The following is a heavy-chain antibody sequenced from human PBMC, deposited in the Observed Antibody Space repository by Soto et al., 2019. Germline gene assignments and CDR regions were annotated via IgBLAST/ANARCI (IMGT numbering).Heavy chain of an antibody. D-gene: IGHD3-10*01. CDR2: ISYDGSNK. CDR3: ARDLEGFGEVLPSG. CDR1: GFTFSSYA. V-gene: IGHV3-30-3*01. Sequence: QVQLVESGGGVVQPGRSLRLSCAASGFTFSSYAMHWVRQAPGKGLEWVAVISYDGSNKYYADSVKGRFTISRDNSKNTLYLQMNSLRAEDTAVYYCARDLEGFGEVLPSGWGRGTTVTVSS. J-gene: IGHJ6*02.